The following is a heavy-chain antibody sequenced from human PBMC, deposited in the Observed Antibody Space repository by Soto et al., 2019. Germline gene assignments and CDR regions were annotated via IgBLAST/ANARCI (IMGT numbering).Heavy chain of an antibody. CDR1: GFTFSSYT. Sequence: VRLSCAASGFTFSSYTMSWVRQAPGKGLEWVSSISGSGGSTYYADSVKGRFTISRDNSKNTLYLQLNSLRAEDTAVYFCAKDPSLLVIVTFDYWGQGTLVTVSS. CDR2: ISGSGGST. CDR3: AKDPSLLVIVTFDY. V-gene: IGHV3-23*01. J-gene: IGHJ4*02. D-gene: IGHD2-2*01.